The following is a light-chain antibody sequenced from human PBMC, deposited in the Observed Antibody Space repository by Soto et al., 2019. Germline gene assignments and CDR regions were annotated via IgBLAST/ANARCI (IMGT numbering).Light chain of an antibody. V-gene: IGLV2-14*01. CDR3: SSYTSSSTKV. CDR2: DVS. J-gene: IGLJ1*01. CDR1: SSDVGGYNY. Sequence: QSELTRAGYVSGSRGQSLPITYNGTSSDVGGYNYVSWYQQHPGKAPKLMIYDVSNRPSGVSNRFSGSKSGNTASLTISGLQAEDEADYYCSSYTSSSTKVFGTGTKVTVL.